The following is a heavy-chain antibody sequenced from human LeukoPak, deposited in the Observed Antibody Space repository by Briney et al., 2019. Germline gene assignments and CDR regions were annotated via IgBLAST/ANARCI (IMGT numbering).Heavy chain of an antibody. CDR3: AKDMRPSMVRGVSFDY. V-gene: IGHV3-9*01. J-gene: IGHJ4*02. CDR1: GFTFDDYA. CDR2: ISWNSGSI. Sequence: PGRSLRLSCAASGFTFDDYAMHWVRQAPGKGLEWVSGISWNSGSIGYADSVKGRFTISRDNAKNSLYLQMNSLRAEDTALYYCAKDMRPSMVRGVSFDYWGQGTLVTVSS. D-gene: IGHD3-10*01.